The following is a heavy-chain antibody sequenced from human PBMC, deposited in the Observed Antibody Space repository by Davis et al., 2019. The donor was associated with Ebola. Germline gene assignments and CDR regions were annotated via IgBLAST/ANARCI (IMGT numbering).Heavy chain of an antibody. CDR2: ISWNSGSI. CDR1: GFTFDDYA. J-gene: IGHJ4*02. Sequence: GGSLRLSCAASGFTFDDYAMHWVRQAPGKGLEWVSGISWNSGSIGYGDSVKGRFTISRDNAKNSLYLQMNSLRAEDTALYYCARDSDYGDIDYWGQGTLVTVSS. CDR3: ARDSDYGDIDY. V-gene: IGHV3-9*01. D-gene: IGHD4-17*01.